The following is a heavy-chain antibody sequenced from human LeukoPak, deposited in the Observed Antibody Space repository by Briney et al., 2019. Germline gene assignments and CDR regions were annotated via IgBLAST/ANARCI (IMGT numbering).Heavy chain of an antibody. Sequence: GGSLSLSCAASAFIFSACAVHWIRQAPGKGLEGVGLIGSRADNHATLYGASMEGKFTISRDDSKNTAYLQMNSLKTEDTAVYYCTRHLDGIAAYDYWGQGSLVTVSS. CDR3: TRHLDGIAAYDY. CDR2: IGSRADNHAT. D-gene: IGHD6-13*01. CDR1: AFIFSACA. V-gene: IGHV3-73*01. J-gene: IGHJ4*02.